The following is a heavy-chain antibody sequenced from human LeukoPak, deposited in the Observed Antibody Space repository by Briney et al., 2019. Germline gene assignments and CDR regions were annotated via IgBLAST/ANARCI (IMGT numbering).Heavy chain of an antibody. CDR1: GFTFSSYG. Sequence: GGSLRLSCAASGFTFSSYGMHWVRQAPGKGLEWVAFIRYDGNEKYYADSVKGRFTISRDKSKNTLYLQMNSLRAEDTAVYYCARDISHCGGACYSGYWGPGTLVTVSS. V-gene: IGHV3-30*02. D-gene: IGHD2-21*02. J-gene: IGHJ4*02. CDR3: ARDISHCGGACYSGY. CDR2: IRYDGNEK.